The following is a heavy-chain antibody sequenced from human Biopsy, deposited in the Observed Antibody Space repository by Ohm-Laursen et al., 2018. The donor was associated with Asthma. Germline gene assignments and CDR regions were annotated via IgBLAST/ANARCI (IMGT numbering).Heavy chain of an antibody. D-gene: IGHD3-22*01. CDR1: GFTFSNYA. V-gene: IGHV3-23*01. J-gene: IGHJ4*02. Sequence: GSLRLSCAASGFTFSNYAMSWVRQAPGKGLEWVSSITGGGGFTYYADSVRGRFTISRDYSKNTLYLQMHSLRAEDTAVYYCARGDSSNWSHYYFDYWGQGTLVTVSS. CDR3: ARGDSSNWSHYYFDY. CDR2: ITGGGGFT.